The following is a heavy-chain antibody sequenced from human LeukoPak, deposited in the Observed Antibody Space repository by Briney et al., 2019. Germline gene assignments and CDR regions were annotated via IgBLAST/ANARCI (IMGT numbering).Heavy chain of an antibody. CDR1: GGSISSSNW. J-gene: IGHJ4*02. CDR2: IYHSGST. CDR3: ARGGGYYFDH. V-gene: IGHV4-4*02. Sequence: SETLSLTCAVSGGSISSSNWWNWVRQPPGKGLEWIGEIYHSGSTNYNPSLTSRVTISVDKSKNQFSLKLSSVTAADSAVYYCARGGGYYFDHWGQGTLVTVSS. D-gene: IGHD3-16*01.